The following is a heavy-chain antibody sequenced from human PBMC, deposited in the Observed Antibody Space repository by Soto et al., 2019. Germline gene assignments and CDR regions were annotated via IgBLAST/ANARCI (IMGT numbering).Heavy chain of an antibody. CDR3: ARDGDCSSTACYSDFVY. D-gene: IGHD2-2*03. V-gene: IGHV1-18*01. CDR2: ISAYNGNT. Sequence: QVQLVQSGAEVKKPGASVKVSCKASGYTFTSNGISWVRQAPGQGLEWVGWISAYNGNTNYAQKLQGRVTMTTDTSTTTDYMELRSLRSDDTALYYCARDGDCSSTACYSDFVYWGQASPVTVSS. CDR1: GYTFTSNG. J-gene: IGHJ4*02.